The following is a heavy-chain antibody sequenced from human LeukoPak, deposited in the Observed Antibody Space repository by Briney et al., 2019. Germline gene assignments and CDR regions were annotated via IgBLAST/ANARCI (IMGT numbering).Heavy chain of an antibody. CDR2: IYYSGST. V-gene: IGHV4-30-4*08. CDR1: GGSISSGDYY. Sequence: SETLSLTCTVSGGSISSGDYYWSWIRQPPGKGLEWIGYIYYSGSTYYNPSLKSRVTISVDTSENQFSLKLSSVTAADTAVYYCASYIVVVPAHAEYLQHWGQGTLVTVSS. J-gene: IGHJ1*01. D-gene: IGHD2-2*01. CDR3: ASYIVVVPAHAEYLQH.